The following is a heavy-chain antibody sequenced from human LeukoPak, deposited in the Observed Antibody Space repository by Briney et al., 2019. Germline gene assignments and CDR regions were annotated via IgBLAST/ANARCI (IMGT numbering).Heavy chain of an antibody. CDR3: ARYYDSSGYSDY. CDR1: GFTFNNYG. D-gene: IGHD3-22*01. Sequence: GGSLRLSCAASGFTFNNYGMHWVRQAPGKGLEWVAVIRSDGNNKYYVDSVKGRFTVSRDNSKNTLYLQMNSPRAEDTAVYYCARYYDSSGYSDYWGQGTLVTVSS. CDR2: IRSDGNNK. J-gene: IGHJ4*02. V-gene: IGHV3-33*01.